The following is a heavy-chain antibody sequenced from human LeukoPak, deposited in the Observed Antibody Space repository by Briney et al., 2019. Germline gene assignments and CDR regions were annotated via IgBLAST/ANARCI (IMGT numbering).Heavy chain of an antibody. V-gene: IGHV1-2*02. Sequence: ASVKVSCKASGYTFTGYYMHWVRQAPGQGLEWMGWINPNSGGTNYAQKFQGRVTMTRDTSISTAYMELSRLRSDDTAVYYCARDRRDGYNVLDYWGQGTLVTVSS. CDR3: ARDRRDGYNVLDY. CDR2: INPNSGGT. J-gene: IGHJ4*02. D-gene: IGHD5-24*01. CDR1: GYTFTGYY.